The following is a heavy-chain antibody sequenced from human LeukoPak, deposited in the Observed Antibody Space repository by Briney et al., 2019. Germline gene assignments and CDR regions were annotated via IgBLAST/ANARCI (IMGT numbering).Heavy chain of an antibody. Sequence: GGSLRLSCAASGFTFGDYGMSGGRQAPGKGLWWGSGINWNGGTTGYADSVKGPFTISRDNAKTSLYLQMNSLRAEDTAVYYCAKVEGYYGYEISDYWGQGTLVTVSS. V-gene: IGHV3-20*04. J-gene: IGHJ4*02. CDR1: GFTFGDYG. CDR3: AKVEGYYGYEISDY. D-gene: IGHD3-10*01. CDR2: INWNGGTT.